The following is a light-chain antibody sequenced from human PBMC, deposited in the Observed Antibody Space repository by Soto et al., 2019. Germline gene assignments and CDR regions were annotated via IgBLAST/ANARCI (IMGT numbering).Light chain of an antibody. J-gene: IGKJ5*01. Sequence: EVLMTQSPDTLYVSPGERVTLSCRASQSVSDNLAWYQQKPGQGPRLLVYRASTRTLGIPARFSGSESGTEFTLTISSLQSEDFAVYYCQQYNSWPITFGQGTRREIK. V-gene: IGKV3-15*01. CDR2: RAS. CDR3: QQYNSWPIT. CDR1: QSVSDN.